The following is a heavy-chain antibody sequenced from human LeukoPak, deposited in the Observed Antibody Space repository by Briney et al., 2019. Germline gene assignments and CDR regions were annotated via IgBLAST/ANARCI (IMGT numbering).Heavy chain of an antibody. Sequence: SQTLSLTCTVSGGSISSGSYYWSWIRQPAGKGLEWIGRIYTSGSTNYNPSLKSRVTISVDTSKNQFSLKLSSVTAADTAVYYCARVYDYGDYGETGLHPFDIWGQGTMVTVSS. CDR1: GGSISSGSYY. D-gene: IGHD4-17*01. CDR2: IYTSGST. CDR3: ARVYDYGDYGETGLHPFDI. V-gene: IGHV4-61*02. J-gene: IGHJ3*02.